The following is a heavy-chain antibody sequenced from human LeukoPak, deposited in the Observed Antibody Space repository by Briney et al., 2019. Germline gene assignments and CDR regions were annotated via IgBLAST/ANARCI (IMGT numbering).Heavy chain of an antibody. CDR3: ARPKDVLRFLEWYFDY. CDR1: GYGFTSYW. J-gene: IGHJ4*02. CDR2: IYPGDSDT. Sequence: GESLKISCKGSGYGFTSYWIGWVRQMPGKGLGGMGIIYPGDSDTRYSPSFQGQVTISADRSISTAYLQWSSLKASDTAMYYCARPKDVLRFLEWYFDYWGQGTLVTVSS. V-gene: IGHV5-51*01. D-gene: IGHD3-3*01.